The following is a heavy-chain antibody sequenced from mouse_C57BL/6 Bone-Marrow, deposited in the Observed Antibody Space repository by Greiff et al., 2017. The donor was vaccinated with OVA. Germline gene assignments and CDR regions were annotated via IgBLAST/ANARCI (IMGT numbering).Heavy chain of an antibody. D-gene: IGHD2-1*01. Sequence: DVQLQESGAELVRPGASVKLSCTASGFNIKDDYMHWVKQRPEQGLEWIGWIDPENGDTEYASKFQGKATITADTSSNTAYLQLSSLTSEDTAVYYCTTLSYYGNLFAYWGQGTLVTVSA. V-gene: IGHV14-4*01. J-gene: IGHJ3*01. CDR1: GFNIKDDY. CDR2: IDPENGDT. CDR3: TTLSYYGNLFAY.